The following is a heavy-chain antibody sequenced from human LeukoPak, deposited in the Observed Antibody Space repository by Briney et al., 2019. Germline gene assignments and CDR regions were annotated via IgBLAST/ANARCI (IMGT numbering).Heavy chain of an antibody. V-gene: IGHV1-8*01. CDR2: MSPNSGNT. J-gene: IGHJ3*01. D-gene: IGHD2-21*02. Sequence: ASVKVSCKASGCTFTSYDINWLRQGTGQGLEWMGWMSPNSGNTGYEQKFQGRVTLTRNTSISTAYMQLSSLRSEDTAVYYCATCGGDCGGAFDVWGQGTMVTVSS. CDR3: ATCGGDCGGAFDV. CDR1: GCTFTSYD.